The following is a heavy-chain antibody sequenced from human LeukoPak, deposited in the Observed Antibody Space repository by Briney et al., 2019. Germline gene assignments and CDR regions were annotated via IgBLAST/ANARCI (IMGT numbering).Heavy chain of an antibody. J-gene: IGHJ4*02. CDR3: AKSSGSSGYYYFDY. CDR1: GFTFRIYA. V-gene: IGHV3-23*01. CDR2: ISGSGGST. Sequence: GGSLRLSCAASGFTFRIYAMSWGRHGPGKGLEWGSAISGSGGSTYYADSVKGRFTISRDNSKNTLYLQMNSLRAEDTAVYYCAKSSGSSGYYYFDYWGQGTLVTVSS. D-gene: IGHD3-22*01.